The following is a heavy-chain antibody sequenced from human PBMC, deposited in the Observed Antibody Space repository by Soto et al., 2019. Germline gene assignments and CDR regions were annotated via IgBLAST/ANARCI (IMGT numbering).Heavy chain of an antibody. V-gene: IGHV1-8*01. CDR1: GYRLNKYD. Sequence: QVQLVQSGAEVREPGASVKFSCKASGYRLNKYDINWVRQAPGQGLECMGWVNPNSGETGFAQKFKGRITMTRNPSINTVYMELRSLRSDDPAVYCCSGTGGPWGQGTLVTVSS. J-gene: IGHJ5*02. D-gene: IGHD2-8*02. CDR2: VNPNSGET. CDR3: SGTGGP.